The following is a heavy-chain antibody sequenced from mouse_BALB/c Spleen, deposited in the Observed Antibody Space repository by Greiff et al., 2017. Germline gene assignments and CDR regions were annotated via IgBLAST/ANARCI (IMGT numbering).Heavy chain of an antibody. CDR2: ISTYYGDA. Sequence: VKLMESGAELVRPGVSVKISCKGSGYTFTDYAMHWVKQSHAKSLEWIGVISTYYGDASYNQKFKGKATMTVDKSSSTAYMELARLTSEDSAIYYCARGPYFDYWGQGTTLTVSS. CDR3: ARGPYFDY. V-gene: IGHV1S137*01. D-gene: IGHD3-3*01. J-gene: IGHJ2*01. CDR1: GYTFTDYA.